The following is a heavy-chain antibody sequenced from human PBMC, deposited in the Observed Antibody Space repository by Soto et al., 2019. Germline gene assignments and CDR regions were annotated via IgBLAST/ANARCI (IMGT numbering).Heavy chain of an antibody. J-gene: IGHJ4*02. CDR2: IYTDGST. CDR1: GFTVSSNY. V-gene: IGHV3-66*01. CDR3: ASRINSYREYDF. Sequence: EVQLVESGGGLVQPGGSLRLTCAASGFTVSSNYMSWVRQAPGKGLEWVSIIYTDGSTYYADSVKGRFTLSRADSKNMLYLPINSLRVEATAVYYCASRINSYREYDFWRQGDLVNVSS. D-gene: IGHD2-15*01.